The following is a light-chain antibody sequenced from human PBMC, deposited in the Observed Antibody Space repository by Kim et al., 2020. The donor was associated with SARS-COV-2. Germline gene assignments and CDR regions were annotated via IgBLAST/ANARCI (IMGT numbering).Light chain of an antibody. V-gene: IGLV2-14*03. CDR1: SSDVCGYNY. Sequence: QSLTISCTGTSSDVCGYNYVSWYQQHPGKAPKLMIYVVSNRPSGVSNRFSGSKSGNTASLTISGLQAEDEADYYCSSYTSSSTPYVFGTGTKVTVL. J-gene: IGLJ1*01. CDR2: VVS. CDR3: SSYTSSSTPYV.